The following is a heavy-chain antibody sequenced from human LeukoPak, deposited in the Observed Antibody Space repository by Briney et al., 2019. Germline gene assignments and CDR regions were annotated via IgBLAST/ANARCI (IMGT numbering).Heavy chain of an antibody. CDR2: INPSGGST. Sequence: ASVKVSCKASGYTFTSYYMHWVRQAPGQGLEWMGIINPSGGSTSYAQKFQGRVTMTRDMSTSTLYMELSSLRSEDTAVYYCARARDTMVRGVIYSYYYYMDVWGKGTTVTVSS. J-gene: IGHJ6*03. CDR3: ARARDTMVRGVIYSYYYYMDV. D-gene: IGHD3-10*01. V-gene: IGHV1-46*01. CDR1: GYTFTSYY.